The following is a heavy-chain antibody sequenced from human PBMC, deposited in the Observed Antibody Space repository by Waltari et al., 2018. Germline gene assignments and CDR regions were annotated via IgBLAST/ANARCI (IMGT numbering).Heavy chain of an antibody. CDR2: IYYSGST. Sequence: QVQLQESGPGLVKPSETLSLTCTVSGGSISSYYWSWIRQPPGKGLEWIGYIYYSGSTNYNPSLKSRVTISVDTSKNQFSLKLSSVTAADTAVYYCARDQSSSWYFDLWGRGTLVTVT. D-gene: IGHD6-13*01. CDR3: ARDQSSSWYFDL. J-gene: IGHJ2*01. V-gene: IGHV4-59*01. CDR1: GGSISSYY.